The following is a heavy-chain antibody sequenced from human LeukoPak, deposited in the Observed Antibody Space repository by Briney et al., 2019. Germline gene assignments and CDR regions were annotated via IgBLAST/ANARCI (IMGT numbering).Heavy chain of an antibody. J-gene: IGHJ6*04. CDR1: GFTFSSYE. V-gene: IGHV3-48*03. D-gene: IGHD3-10*02. CDR3: AELGITMIGGV. CDR2: ITSSSDNI. Sequence: GGSLRLSCAASGFTFSSYEMNWVRQAPGKGLEWVSYITSSSDNIYYGDSVKGRFTISRDNAKNSLYLQMNSLRAEDTAVYYCAELGITMIGGVWGKGTTVTISS.